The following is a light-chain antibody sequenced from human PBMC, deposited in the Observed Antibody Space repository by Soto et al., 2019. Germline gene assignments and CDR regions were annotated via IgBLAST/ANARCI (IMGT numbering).Light chain of an antibody. CDR2: GAS. CDR1: QSVSNN. CDR3: QQYNNWPPYT. Sequence: EIVMTQSPATLSVSPGERATLSCRASQSVSNNLAWYQQKPGQAPKLLIYGASTRATGIPARFSGSGSGTEFTLTISSLQSEDFAVYYCQQYNNWPPYTFGQGTKVEIK. J-gene: IGKJ2*01. V-gene: IGKV3-15*01.